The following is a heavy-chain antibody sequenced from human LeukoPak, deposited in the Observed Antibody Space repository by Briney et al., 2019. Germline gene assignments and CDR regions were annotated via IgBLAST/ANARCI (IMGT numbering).Heavy chain of an antibody. CDR1: GFTVSSNY. J-gene: IGHJ6*02. Sequence: GGSLRLSCAASGFTVSSNYMSWVRQAPGKGLEWVSVIYSGVSTYYADSVKGRFTISRDNSKNTLYLQMNSLRAEDTAVYYCASTYYSNYLPSDYYYGMDVWGQGTTVTVSS. CDR3: ASTYYSNYLPSDYYYGMDV. CDR2: IYSGVST. D-gene: IGHD4-11*01. V-gene: IGHV3-53*01.